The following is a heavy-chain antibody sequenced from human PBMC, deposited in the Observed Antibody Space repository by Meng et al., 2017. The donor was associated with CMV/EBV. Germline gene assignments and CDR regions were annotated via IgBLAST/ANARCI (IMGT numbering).Heavy chain of an antibody. CDR1: GYTFTGYY. V-gene: IGHV1-2*02. Sequence: QVQRVQSGGEVKKPGASVKVSCKAPGYTFTGYYMHWVRQAPGQGLEWMGWINPNSGGTNYAQKFQGRVTMTRDTSISTAYMELSRLRSDDTAVYYCAREVATTHDAFDIWGQGTMVTVSS. J-gene: IGHJ3*02. D-gene: IGHD5-12*01. CDR3: AREVATTHDAFDI. CDR2: INPNSGGT.